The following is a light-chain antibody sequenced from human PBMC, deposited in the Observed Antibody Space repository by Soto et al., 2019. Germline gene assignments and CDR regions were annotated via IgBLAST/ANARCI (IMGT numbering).Light chain of an antibody. J-gene: IGKJ3*01. CDR2: GAS. V-gene: IGKV3-20*01. CDR3: QQYGDSPLT. Sequence: EIVLTQSPGTLSLSPGERATLSCRASQSVSSSYLAWYQQKPGQAPRLLIYGASTRATGIPEKFTGSGAGTDFTLTISRLEPEDFALYYCQQYGDSPLTFGPGTKVDIK. CDR1: QSVSSSY.